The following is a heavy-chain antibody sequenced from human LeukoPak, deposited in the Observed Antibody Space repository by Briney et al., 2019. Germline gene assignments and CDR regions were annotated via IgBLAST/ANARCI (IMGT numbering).Heavy chain of an antibody. V-gene: IGHV4-61*01. CDR2: IYYSGST. CDR1: GGSISSSSYY. CDR3: ARAHSSSWYNDY. D-gene: IGHD6-13*01. J-gene: IGHJ4*02. Sequence: PSETLSLTCTVSGGSISSSSYYWSWIRQPPGKGLEWIGYIYYSGSTNYNPSLKSRVTISVDTSKNQFSLKLSSVTAADTAVYYCARAHSSSWYNDYWGQGTLVTVSS.